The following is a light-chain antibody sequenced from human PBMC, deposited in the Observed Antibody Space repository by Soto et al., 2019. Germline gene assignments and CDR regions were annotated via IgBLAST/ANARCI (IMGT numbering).Light chain of an antibody. Sequence: EIVLTQSPGTLSLSPGERATLSCRASQSVTSSYLAWYQQKPGQAPRLLIYDASSRATGIPDRFSGSGSGTDFTLPISRLEPEDFAVYYCQQYGGLPRTFGQGTKV. CDR2: DAS. CDR1: QSVTSSY. V-gene: IGKV3-20*01. CDR3: QQYGGLPRT. J-gene: IGKJ1*01.